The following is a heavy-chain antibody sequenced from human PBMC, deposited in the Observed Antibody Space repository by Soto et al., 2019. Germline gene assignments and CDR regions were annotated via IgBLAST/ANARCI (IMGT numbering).Heavy chain of an antibody. CDR2: IRSKSNSYAT. D-gene: IGHD4-17*01. CDR1: GFTFSGSA. V-gene: IGHV3-73*01. Sequence: EVQLVESGGGLVQPGGSLKLSCAVSGFTFSGSAMHWVRQASGKGLEWVGRIRSKSNSYATAYAASVKGRFTISRDDSKNTAYLQMNSLKPEGTAVYYCTRGYGDYVRDYWGQGTLVTVSS. J-gene: IGHJ4*02. CDR3: TRGYGDYVRDY.